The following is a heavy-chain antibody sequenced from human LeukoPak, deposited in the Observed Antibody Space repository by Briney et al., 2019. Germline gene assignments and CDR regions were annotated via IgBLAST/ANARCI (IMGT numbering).Heavy chain of an antibody. CDR3: ARDLTYSSGWYGSYFDY. J-gene: IGHJ4*02. D-gene: IGHD6-19*01. CDR2: ISSSSSTI. Sequence: GGSLRLSCAASGFTFSSYSMNWVRQAPGKGLEWVSYISSSSSTIYYADSVKGRFTISRDNAKNSLYLQMNSLRAEDTAVYYCARDLTYSSGWYGSYFDYWGQGTLVTVSS. CDR1: GFTFSSYS. V-gene: IGHV3-48*01.